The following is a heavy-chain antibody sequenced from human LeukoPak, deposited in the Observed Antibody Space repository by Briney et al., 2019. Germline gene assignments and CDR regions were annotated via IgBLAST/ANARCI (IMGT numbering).Heavy chain of an antibody. V-gene: IGHV1-46*01. D-gene: IGHD1-26*01. J-gene: IGHJ4*02. CDR2: INPSGGST. CDR3: ARSRGELLPLD. CDR1: GYTFTSYY. Sequence: ASVKVSCKVSGYTFTSYYMHWVRQAPGQGLEWMGIINPSGGSTSYAQKFQGRVTMTRDTSTSTVYMELSSLRSEDTAVYYCARSRGELLPLDWGQGTLVTVSS.